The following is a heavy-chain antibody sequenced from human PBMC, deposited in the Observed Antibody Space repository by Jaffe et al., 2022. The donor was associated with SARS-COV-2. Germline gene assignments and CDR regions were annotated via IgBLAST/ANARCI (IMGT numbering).Heavy chain of an antibody. V-gene: IGHV3-30*18. CDR2: ISYDGSNK. CDR1: GFTFSSYG. D-gene: IGHD3-22*01. J-gene: IGHJ6*02. Sequence: QVQLVESGGGVVQPGRSLRLSCAASGFTFSSYGMHWVRQAPGKGLEWVAVISYDGSNKYYADSVKGRFTISRDNSKNTLYLQMNSLRAEDTAVYYCAKDPYDSSGYYFSTNYYYYGMDVWGQGTTVTVSS. CDR3: AKDPYDSSGYYFSTNYYYYGMDV.